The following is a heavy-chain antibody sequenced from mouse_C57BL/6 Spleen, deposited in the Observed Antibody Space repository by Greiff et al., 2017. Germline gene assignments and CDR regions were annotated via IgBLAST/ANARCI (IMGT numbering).Heavy chain of an antibody. Sequence: QVQLQQPGAELVKPGASVKMSCKASGYTFTSYWITWVKQRPGQGLEWIGDIYPGSGSTNYNEKFKSKATLTVDTSSSTAYMQRSSLTSEDSAVYYCARSDGNYPHFAYWGQGTLVTVSA. CDR2: IYPGSGST. J-gene: IGHJ3*01. CDR3: ARSDGNYPHFAY. CDR1: GYTFTSYW. D-gene: IGHD2-1*01. V-gene: IGHV1-55*01.